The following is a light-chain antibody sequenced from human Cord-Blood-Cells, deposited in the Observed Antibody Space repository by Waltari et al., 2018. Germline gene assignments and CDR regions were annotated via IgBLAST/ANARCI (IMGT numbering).Light chain of an antibody. J-gene: IGLJ3*02. CDR3: CSHAGSSTLV. CDR2: VVS. V-gene: IGLV2-23*02. CDR1: SSDVGSYNL. Sequence: QSALTQPASASGSPVQSITISCTGTSSDVGSYNLVSWYQLHPGKAPKLMVYVVSKGPSGVSNRFSGSKSGNTASLTISGLQAEDEADYYCCSHAGSSTLVFGGGTKLTVL.